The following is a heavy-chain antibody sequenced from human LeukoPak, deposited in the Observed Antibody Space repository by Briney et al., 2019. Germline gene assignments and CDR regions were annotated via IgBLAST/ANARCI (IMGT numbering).Heavy chain of an antibody. V-gene: IGHV4-31*03. Sequence: SQTLSLTCTVSGGSINSGGYYWSWIRQHPGKGLEWIAYIYYSGSAYYNPSLKSRVTISVDTSKNQFSLKLSSVTAADTAVYYCARGVYGSGKGGFDYWGQGTLVTVSS. J-gene: IGHJ4*02. D-gene: IGHD3-10*01. CDR2: IYYSGSA. CDR1: GGSINSGGYY. CDR3: ARGVYGSGKGGFDY.